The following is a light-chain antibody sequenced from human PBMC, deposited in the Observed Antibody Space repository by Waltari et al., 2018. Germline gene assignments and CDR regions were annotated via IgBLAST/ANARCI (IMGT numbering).Light chain of an antibody. CDR3: LQLNSYPLT. CDR2: AAS. V-gene: IGKV1-9*01. J-gene: IGKJ4*01. CDR1: QGISNY. Sequence: DIQLTQSPSFLSASVGDRVTITCRASQGISNYLAWYQQKPGKDPKLLISAASTLQSGVPSRFSGSVSETEFTLTISSLQPEDFATYFCLQLNSYPLTFGGGTNVEIK.